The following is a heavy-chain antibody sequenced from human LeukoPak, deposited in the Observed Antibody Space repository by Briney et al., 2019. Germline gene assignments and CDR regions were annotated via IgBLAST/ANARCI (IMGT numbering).Heavy chain of an antibody. V-gene: IGHV3-66*04. CDR3: ARPRYSSGGAFDY. Sequence: GGSLRLSCAASGFTVSSNYMSWVRQAPGKGLEWVSVIYSGGSTYYADSVKGRFTISRDNSKNTLYLQMNSLRAEDTAVYYCARPRYSSGGAFDYWGQGTLVTVSS. D-gene: IGHD6-19*01. CDR2: IYSGGST. J-gene: IGHJ4*02. CDR1: GFTVSSNY.